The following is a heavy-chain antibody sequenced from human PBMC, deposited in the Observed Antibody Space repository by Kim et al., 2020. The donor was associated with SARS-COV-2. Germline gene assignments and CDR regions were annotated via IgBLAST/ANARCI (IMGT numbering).Heavy chain of an antibody. J-gene: IGHJ6*02. D-gene: IGHD6-6*01. CDR1: GYIFSAYY. Sequence: ASVKVSCKASGYIFSAYYIEWVRQAPGQGLEWMGRVNSNSGDTNYAQKFQGRVTMTKDTSITTAYMDISKLTSDDSAVYFCARVSRQMDFYGVYVGGEGTAVPVPS. CDR2: VNSNSGDT. CDR3: ARVSRQMDFYGVYV. V-gene: IGHV1-2*06.